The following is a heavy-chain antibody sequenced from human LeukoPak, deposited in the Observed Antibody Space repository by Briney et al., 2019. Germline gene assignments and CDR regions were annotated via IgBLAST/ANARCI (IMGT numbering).Heavy chain of an antibody. Sequence: GGSLRLSCAASGFTFSSYSMNWVRQAPGKGLEWVSSISSSSSYIYYADSVKGRFAISRDNAKNSLYLQMNSLRAEDTAVYYCASDKNYYDSSGYYPDAFDIWGQGTMVTVSS. CDR2: ISSSSSYI. D-gene: IGHD3-22*01. CDR3: ASDKNYYDSSGYYPDAFDI. CDR1: GFTFSSYS. J-gene: IGHJ3*02. V-gene: IGHV3-21*01.